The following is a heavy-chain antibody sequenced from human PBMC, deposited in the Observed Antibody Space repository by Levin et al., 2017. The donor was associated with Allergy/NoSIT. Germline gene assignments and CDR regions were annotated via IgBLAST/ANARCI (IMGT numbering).Heavy chain of an antibody. D-gene: IGHD2-2*01. CDR2: ISGGGRT. J-gene: IGHJ6*03. V-gene: IGHV3-53*01. Sequence: GGSLRLSCAASGFTVSSNYMSWVRQAPGKGLEWVSIISGGGRTYYADSVKGRFTISRDNSRNTVYLQMKSLRAEDTAVYYCVREIVVIPATMRRNRDDNYYYYMDVWGTGTTVTVSS. CDR3: VREIVVIPATMRRNRDDNYYYYMDV. CDR1: GFTVSSNY.